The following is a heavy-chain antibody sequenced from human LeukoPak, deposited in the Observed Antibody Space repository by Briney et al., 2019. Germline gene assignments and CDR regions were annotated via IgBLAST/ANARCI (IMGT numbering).Heavy chain of an antibody. CDR1: GFTFRTYG. Sequence: GGSLRLSCAASGFTFRTYGMNWVRQAPGKGLEWVSFISSSGSYIYYADSVKGRFTISRDNAKNSLYLQMNSLRAEDTAVYYCARDYVVVVAANYYYYGMDVWGQGTTVTVSS. J-gene: IGHJ6*02. D-gene: IGHD2-15*01. CDR3: ARDYVVVVAANYYYYGMDV. CDR2: ISSSGSYI. V-gene: IGHV3-21*01.